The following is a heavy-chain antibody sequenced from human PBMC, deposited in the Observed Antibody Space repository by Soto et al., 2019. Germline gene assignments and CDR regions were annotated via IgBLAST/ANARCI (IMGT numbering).Heavy chain of an antibody. CDR1: GGTFNSYA. CDR2: IVPIFGTA. J-gene: IGHJ4*02. CDR3: ARDGGVYDYSPFAY. D-gene: IGHD4-4*01. V-gene: IGHV1-69*12. Sequence: QVQLVQSGAEVKKPGSSVKVSCKASGGTFNSYAISWVRQAPGQGLEWMGGIVPIFGTANYAQKFQGRVTITADESTSTAYMELSSLRSADTAVYYCARDGGVYDYSPFAYWGQGTLVTVSS.